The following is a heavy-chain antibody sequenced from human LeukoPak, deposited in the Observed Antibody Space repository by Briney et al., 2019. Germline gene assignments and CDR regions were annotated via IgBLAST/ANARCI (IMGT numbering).Heavy chain of an antibody. D-gene: IGHD3-16*02. CDR2: IYTSGST. CDR1: GGSISSYY. Sequence: SETLSLTCTVSGGSISSYYWSWIRQPAGRGLEWIGRIYTSGSTNYNPSLKSRVTMSVDTSKNQFSLKLSSVTAADTAVYYCARAWGSYRFNWFDPWGQGTLVTVSS. V-gene: IGHV4-4*07. CDR3: ARAWGSYRFNWFDP. J-gene: IGHJ5*02.